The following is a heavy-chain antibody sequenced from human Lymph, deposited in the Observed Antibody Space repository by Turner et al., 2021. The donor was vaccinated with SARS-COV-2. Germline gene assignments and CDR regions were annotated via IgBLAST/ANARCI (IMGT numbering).Heavy chain of an antibody. CDR3: ARDSPQCWYVPVFDY. D-gene: IGHD6-13*01. V-gene: IGHV4-39*02. Sequence: QLHLRVSGPGLVKPSEPLSLPYTVSGDSINSSFYYWGWIRQPPGKGLEWIGSSYYSGCTDYNHSRKSRDSISVDTSKDQFSLKLSSVTAADTAVFDCARDSPQCWYVPVFDYWGQGTLVTVSS. J-gene: IGHJ4*02. CDR2: SYYSGCT. CDR1: GDSINSSFYY.